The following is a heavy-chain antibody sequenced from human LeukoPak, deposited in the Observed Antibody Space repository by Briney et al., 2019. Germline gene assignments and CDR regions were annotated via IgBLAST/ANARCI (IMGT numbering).Heavy chain of an antibody. CDR1: GFTFSSYS. V-gene: IGHV3-48*04. D-gene: IGHD2-2*01. CDR2: ISSSGSAI. J-gene: IGHJ4*02. CDR3: ARDRRCSSTSCYYFDY. Sequence: GGSLRLSCAASGFTFSSYSMNWVRQAPGKGLEWVSYISSSGSAIYYADSAKGRFTISRDNAKNSLYLQMNSLRAEDTAVYYCARDRRCSSTSCYYFDYWGQGTLVTVSS.